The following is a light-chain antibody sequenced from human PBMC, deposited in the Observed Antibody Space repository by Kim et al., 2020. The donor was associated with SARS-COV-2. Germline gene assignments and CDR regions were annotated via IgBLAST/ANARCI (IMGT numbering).Light chain of an antibody. Sequence: DIQMTQSPSTLSASVGDRVTITCRASQSISSWLAWYQQKPGKAPKLLIYKASSLESGVPSRFSGSGSGTEFTLTISSLQPDDLATYYCQQYNSYSVLTFGGGTKVDIK. CDR1: QSISSW. J-gene: IGKJ4*01. CDR2: KAS. CDR3: QQYNSYSVLT. V-gene: IGKV1-5*03.